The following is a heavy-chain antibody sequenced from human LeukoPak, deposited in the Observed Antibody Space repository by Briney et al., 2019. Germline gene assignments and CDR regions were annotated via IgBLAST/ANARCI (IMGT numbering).Heavy chain of an antibody. Sequence: GGSLRLSCAASGFTFSNYGMAWVRQAPGKGLEWVSTIAVVGGNTHYADSVEGRFTISRQDSNNALHLQLNSLRAEDTAIYYCARDCCSGGGPLDIWGQGTLVTVSS. V-gene: IGHV3-23*01. D-gene: IGHD2-15*01. CDR2: IAVVGGNT. CDR1: GFTFSNYG. J-gene: IGHJ4*02. CDR3: ARDCCSGGGPLDI.